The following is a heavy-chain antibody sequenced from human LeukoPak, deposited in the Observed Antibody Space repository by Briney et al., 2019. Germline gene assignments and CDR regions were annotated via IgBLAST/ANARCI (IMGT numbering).Heavy chain of an antibody. V-gene: IGHV3-48*01. CDR1: GFTFSSYS. CDR3: ARAMTTEANDY. J-gene: IGHJ4*02. CDR2: ISSSSTTI. Sequence: GGSLRLSCAASGFTFSSYSMNWVRQAPGQGLEWVSYISSSSTTIYYADSVKGRFTISRDNAKNSLYLQMNSLRAEDTAVYYCARAMTTEANDYWGQGTLVTASS. D-gene: IGHD4-11*01.